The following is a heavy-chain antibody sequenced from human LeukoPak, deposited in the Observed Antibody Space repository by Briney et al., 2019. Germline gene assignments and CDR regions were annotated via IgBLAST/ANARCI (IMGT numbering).Heavy chain of an antibody. D-gene: IGHD2-2*01. CDR2: IWYDGSDI. Sequence: GGSLRLSCAASGFTFSSYGMHWVRQAPGKGLEWVALIWYDGSDIYYADSVKGRFIISRDNSKNTLYLQMNTLRAEDTAVYYCARGSAALYYFDFWGQGTLVTVSS. CDR3: ARGSAALYYFDF. V-gene: IGHV3-33*01. J-gene: IGHJ4*02. CDR1: GFTFSSYG.